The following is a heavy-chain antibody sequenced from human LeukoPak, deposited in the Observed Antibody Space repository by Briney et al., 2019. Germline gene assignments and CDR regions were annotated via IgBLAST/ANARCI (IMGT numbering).Heavy chain of an antibody. J-gene: IGHJ4*02. CDR3: AKGHSSGWCVDY. D-gene: IGHD6-19*01. Sequence: GGSLRLSCAASGFTFSSYAMHWVRQAPGKGLEWVAVISYDGSNKYYADSVKGRFTISRDNSKNTLYLQMNSLRVEDTAVYYCAKGHSSGWCVDYWGQGTLVTVSS. V-gene: IGHV3-30-3*01. CDR1: GFTFSSYA. CDR2: ISYDGSNK.